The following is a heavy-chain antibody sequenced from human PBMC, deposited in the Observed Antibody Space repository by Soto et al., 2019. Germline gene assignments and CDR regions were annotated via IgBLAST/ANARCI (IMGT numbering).Heavy chain of an antibody. CDR2: IIPIFGTA. CDR1: GGTFSSYA. D-gene: IGHD2-15*01. V-gene: IGHV1-69*13. CDR3: AREMVAVKYYYYGMDA. Sequence: SVKVSCKASGGTFSSYAISWVRQAPGQGLEWMGGIIPIFGTANYAQKFQGRVTITADESTSTAYMGLSSLRSEDTAVYYCAREMVAVKYYYYGMDAWGQGTTVTVSS. J-gene: IGHJ6*02.